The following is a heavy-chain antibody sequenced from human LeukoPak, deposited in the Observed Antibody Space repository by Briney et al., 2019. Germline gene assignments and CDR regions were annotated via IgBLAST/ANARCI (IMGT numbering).Heavy chain of an antibody. D-gene: IGHD2-15*01. Sequence: GGSLRLSCAASGFTFSSYSMNWVRQAPGKGLEWVSSIRSSSSYIYYADSVKGRFTISRDNAKNSLYLQMNSLRAEDTAVYYCARFGSAVIDYWGQGTLVTVSS. J-gene: IGHJ4*02. V-gene: IGHV3-21*01. CDR2: IRSSSSYI. CDR3: ARFGSAVIDY. CDR1: GFTFSSYS.